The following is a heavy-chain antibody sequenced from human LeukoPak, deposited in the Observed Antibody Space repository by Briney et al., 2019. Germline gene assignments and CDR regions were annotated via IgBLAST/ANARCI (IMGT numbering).Heavy chain of an antibody. CDR1: GFTFSSYG. Sequence: GGSLRLSCAASGFTFSSYGMSWVRQAPGKGLEWVSAISGSGGRTHYADSVKGRFTTSRDNSKNTLYLQMNSLRAEDTAVYYCTKGRGVEDYWGQGTLVTVSS. V-gene: IGHV3-23*01. CDR2: ISGSGGRT. D-gene: IGHD1-1*01. CDR3: TKGRGVEDY. J-gene: IGHJ4*02.